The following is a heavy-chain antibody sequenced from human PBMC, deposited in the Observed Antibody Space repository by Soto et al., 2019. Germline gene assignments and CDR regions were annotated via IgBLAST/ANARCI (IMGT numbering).Heavy chain of an antibody. V-gene: IGHV3-23*01. Sequence: EVQLLESGGGLVQPGGSLGLSCAASGFTFSSYAMSWVRQAPGTGLEWVSSIDSSGGSTHYADSVRGRFTISRENSKYTMYLQMNSLRGEDTAVYYCARHVDYYYGMDVWGQGTTVTVSS. J-gene: IGHJ6*02. CDR3: ARHVDYYYGMDV. CDR2: IDSSGGST. CDR1: GFTFSSYA.